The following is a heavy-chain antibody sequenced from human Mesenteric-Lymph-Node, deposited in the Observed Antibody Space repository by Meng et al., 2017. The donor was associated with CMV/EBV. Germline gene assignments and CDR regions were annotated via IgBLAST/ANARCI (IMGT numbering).Heavy chain of an antibody. D-gene: IGHD3-10*01. CDR1: GGSISSSSYY. CDR2: IYYSGST. Sequence: QLQLQESGPGLVKPSETLFLTCTVPGGSISSSSYYWGWIRQPPGKGLEWIGSIYYSGSTYYNPSLKSRVTISVDTSKNQFSLKLSSVTAADTAVYYCARPHYYGSGSSPWFDPWGQGTLVTVSS. J-gene: IGHJ5*02. V-gene: IGHV4-39*01. CDR3: ARPHYYGSGSSPWFDP.